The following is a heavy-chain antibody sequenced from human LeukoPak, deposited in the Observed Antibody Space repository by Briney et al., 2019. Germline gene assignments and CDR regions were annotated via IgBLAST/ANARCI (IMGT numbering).Heavy chain of an antibody. CDR3: AKVTTRTMVRGVPPSDY. D-gene: IGHD3-10*01. CDR1: GFTFSSYA. Sequence: GGSLRLSCAASGFTFSSYAMSWVRQAPGKGLEWVSAISGSGGSTYYADSVKGRFTISRDNSKNTLYLQMNSLRAEDTAVYYCAKVTTRTMVRGVPPSDYWGQGTLVTVSS. V-gene: IGHV3-23*01. CDR2: ISGSGGST. J-gene: IGHJ4*02.